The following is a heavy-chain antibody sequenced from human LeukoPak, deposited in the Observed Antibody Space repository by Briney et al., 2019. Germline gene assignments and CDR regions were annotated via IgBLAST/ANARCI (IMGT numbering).Heavy chain of an antibody. V-gene: IGHV4-59*01. Sequence: SETLSLTCTVSGGSLSSYYWSWIRQPPGKGLEWIGYIYYSGSTNYNPSLKSRVTISVDTSKNQFSLKLSSVAAADTAVYYCARDSSDWNYGRSDPWGQGTLVTVSS. D-gene: IGHD1-7*01. CDR3: ARDSSDWNYGRSDP. CDR1: GGSLSSYY. CDR2: IYYSGST. J-gene: IGHJ5*02.